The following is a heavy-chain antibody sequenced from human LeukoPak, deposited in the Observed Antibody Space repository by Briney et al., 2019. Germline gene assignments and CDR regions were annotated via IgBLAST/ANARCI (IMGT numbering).Heavy chain of an antibody. CDR3: ARNGYNYMSSFDY. V-gene: IGHV4-59*12. J-gene: IGHJ4*02. CDR1: SGSISGYY. CDR2: IYYSGST. Sequence: SETLSLICTVSSGSISGYYWSWIRQPPGKGLEWIGSIYYSGSTYYNPSLKSRVTISVDTSKNQFSLKLNSVTAADTAVYYCARNGYNYMSSFDYWGQGTLVTVSS. D-gene: IGHD5-24*01.